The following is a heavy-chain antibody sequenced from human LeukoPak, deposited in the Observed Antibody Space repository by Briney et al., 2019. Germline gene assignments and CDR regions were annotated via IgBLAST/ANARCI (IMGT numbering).Heavy chain of an antibody. Sequence: GGSLRLSCAASGFTFSSYSMNWVRQAPGKGLEWVSSISSSSSYIYYADSVKGRFTISKDNSKNTLYLQMNSLRAEDTAVYYCAREDSSGYYGFDYWGQGTLVTVSS. J-gene: IGHJ4*02. CDR1: GFTFSSYS. CDR3: AREDSSGYYGFDY. CDR2: ISSSSSYI. V-gene: IGHV3-21*01. D-gene: IGHD3-22*01.